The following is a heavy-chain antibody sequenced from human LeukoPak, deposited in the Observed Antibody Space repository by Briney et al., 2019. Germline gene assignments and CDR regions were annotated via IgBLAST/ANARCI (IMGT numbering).Heavy chain of an antibody. V-gene: IGHV3-21*01. D-gene: IGHD3-22*01. J-gene: IGHJ4*02. Sequence: GGSLRLSCAASGFTFSSYSMNWVRQAPGKGLEWVSSISSSSSYIYYADSVKGRFTISRDNAKNSLYLQMNSLRAEDTAVYYCARGFQWLPRGVYYFDYWGQGTLVTVSS. CDR1: GFTFSSYS. CDR3: ARGFQWLPRGVYYFDY. CDR2: ISSSSSYI.